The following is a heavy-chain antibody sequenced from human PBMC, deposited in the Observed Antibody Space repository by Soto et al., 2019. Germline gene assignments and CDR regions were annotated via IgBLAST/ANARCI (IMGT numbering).Heavy chain of an antibody. CDR3: AREVLSRGNFITGKLFDY. V-gene: IGHV1-58*01. D-gene: IGHD1-20*01. Sequence: GASVKVSCKTSGFMFTSSAVQWVRQARGQRLEWIGWLVVGSGNTHYAQHFQERVTLTRDMSTGTAYMELSSLRSDDTAVYYCAREVLSRGNFITGKLFDYWGQGSLVTVSS. CDR1: GFMFTSSA. CDR2: LVVGSGNT. J-gene: IGHJ4*02.